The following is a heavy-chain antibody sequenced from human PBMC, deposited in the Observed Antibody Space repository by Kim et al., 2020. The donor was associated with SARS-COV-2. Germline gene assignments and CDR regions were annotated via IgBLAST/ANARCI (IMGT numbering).Heavy chain of an antibody. CDR1: GGSISSGSYY. J-gene: IGHJ4*02. Sequence: SETLSLTCTVSGGSISSGSYYWSWIRQPAGKGLEWIGRIYTSGSTNYNPSLKSRVTISVDTSKNQFSLKLSSVTAADTAVYYCARGVRYFDWLSWVYFDYWGQGTLVTVSS. V-gene: IGHV4-61*02. CDR2: IYTSGST. CDR3: ARGVRYFDWLSWVYFDY. D-gene: IGHD3-9*01.